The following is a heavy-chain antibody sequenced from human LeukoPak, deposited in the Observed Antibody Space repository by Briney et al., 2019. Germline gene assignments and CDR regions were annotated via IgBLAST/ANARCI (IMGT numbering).Heavy chain of an antibody. CDR3: AREGANAFDI. J-gene: IGHJ3*02. CDR1: GGSISSYY. D-gene: IGHD3-16*01. V-gene: IGHV4-59*01. Sequence: PSETLSLPCTVSGGSISSYYWSWLWQPPGQGLEWIGCIHYSGSTNYNPSLKSRATISVDTSMNQFSLKLSSVTAADTAVYYCAREGANAFDIWGQGTMVTVSS. CDR2: IHYSGST.